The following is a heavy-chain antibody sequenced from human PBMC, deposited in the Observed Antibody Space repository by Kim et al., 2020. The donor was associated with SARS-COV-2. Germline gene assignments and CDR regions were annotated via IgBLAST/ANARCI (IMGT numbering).Heavy chain of an antibody. V-gene: IGHV4-39*01. Sequence: SETLSLTCTVSGGSISSSSYYWGWIRQPPGKGLEWIGSICYSGSNYYNPSLKSRVTISVDTSKNQFSLKLSSVTAADTAVYYCARHSRIVVVPAAILAWGQGTLVTVSS. CDR1: GGSISSSSYY. CDR2: ICYSGSN. CDR3: ARHSRIVVVPAAILA. J-gene: IGHJ4*02. D-gene: IGHD2-2*01.